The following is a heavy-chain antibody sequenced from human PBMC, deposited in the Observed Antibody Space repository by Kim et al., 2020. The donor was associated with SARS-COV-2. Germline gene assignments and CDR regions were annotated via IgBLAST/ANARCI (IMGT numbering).Heavy chain of an antibody. Sequence: AYGASVKGRFTISRDDSKNTAYLQMNSLKTEDTAVYYGTRRFGNGWNFDYWGQGALVTVSS. CDR3: TRRFGNGWNFDY. J-gene: IGHJ4*02. D-gene: IGHD6-19*01. V-gene: IGHV3-73*01.